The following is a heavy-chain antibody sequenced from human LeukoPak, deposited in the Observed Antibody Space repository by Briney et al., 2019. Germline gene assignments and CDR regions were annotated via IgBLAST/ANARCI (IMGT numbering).Heavy chain of an antibody. V-gene: IGHV1-18*01. D-gene: IGHD6-19*01. Sequence: GSVKDSRMASGYTFTSYGISWVRQAPGQGLEWMGWISAYNGNTNYAQKLQGRVTMTTDTPTSTAYMELRSLRSDDTAVYYCARGAVAGYDAFDIWGQGTMVTVSS. J-gene: IGHJ3*02. CDR2: ISAYNGNT. CDR3: ARGAVAGYDAFDI. CDR1: GYTFTSYG.